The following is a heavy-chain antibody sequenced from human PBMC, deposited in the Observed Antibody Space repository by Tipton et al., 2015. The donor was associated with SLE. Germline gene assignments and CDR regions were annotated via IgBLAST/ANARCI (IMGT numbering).Heavy chain of an antibody. D-gene: IGHD1-26*01. Sequence: SLRLSCAAAGFTFDDYAMHWVRQAPGKGLEWVSGISWSSGSIGYADSVKGRFTISRDNAKNSLYLQMNSLRVEDTAVYYCVRDLWDPGDHWGQGTLVTVSS. J-gene: IGHJ4*02. CDR2: ISWSSGSI. CDR1: GFTFDDYA. CDR3: VRDLWDPGDH. V-gene: IGHV3-9*01.